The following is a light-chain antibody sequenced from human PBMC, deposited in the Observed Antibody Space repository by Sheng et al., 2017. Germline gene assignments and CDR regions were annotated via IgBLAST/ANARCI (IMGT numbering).Light chain of an antibody. J-gene: IGLJ2*01. CDR1: SSDVGGSNSY. CDR2: DAS. Sequence: QSALTQPASVSGSPGQSITISCAGTSSDVGGSNSYVSWYQQYPGKVPKLIIYDASSRPSGVSNRFSGSKSGNTASLTISGLQAEDEAVYYCSSYPTSSTPVVFGGGTKLTVL. CDR3: SSYPTSSTPVV. V-gene: IGLV2-14*03.